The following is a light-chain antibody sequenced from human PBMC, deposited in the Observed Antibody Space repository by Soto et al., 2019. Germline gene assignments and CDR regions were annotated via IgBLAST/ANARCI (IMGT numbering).Light chain of an antibody. CDR2: DAS. CDR3: QQFGSLGT. CDR1: QSVNNF. Sequence: EILLTQSPAIVSLSPGERATLSCRASQSVNNFFAWYQQKPGQAPRLLIYDASYRAPGIPARFSGSGSGTDFTLTIGRLEPEDFAVYYCQQFGSLGTFGQGTKVDIK. J-gene: IGKJ1*01. V-gene: IGKV3-11*01.